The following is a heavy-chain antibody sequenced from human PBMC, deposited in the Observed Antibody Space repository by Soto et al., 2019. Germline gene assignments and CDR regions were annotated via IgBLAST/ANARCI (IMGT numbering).Heavy chain of an antibody. J-gene: IGHJ6*02. V-gene: IGHV3-33*01. D-gene: IGHD4-4*01. Sequence: SYGMHWVRQAPGKGLEWVAVIWYDGSNKYYADSVKGRFTISRDNSKNTLYLQMNSLRAEDTAVYYCARDLTEYYYYYGMDVWGQGTTVTDSS. CDR1: SYG. CDR2: IWYDGSNK. CDR3: ARDLTEYYYYYGMDV.